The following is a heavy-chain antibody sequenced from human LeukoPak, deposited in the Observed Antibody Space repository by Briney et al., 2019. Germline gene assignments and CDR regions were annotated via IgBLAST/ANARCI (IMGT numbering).Heavy chain of an antibody. CDR2: INPRGGST. Sequence: ASVKVSCKASGGTFSSYAISWVPQAPGQGLEWMGIINPRGGSTIYAQKFQGRVIMTRDTSTSTIYMELSSLRSEDTAVYYCARDDGTRHYGMDVWGQGTTVTVSS. CDR3: ARDDGTRHYGMDV. J-gene: IGHJ6*02. V-gene: IGHV1-46*01. CDR1: GGTFSSYA.